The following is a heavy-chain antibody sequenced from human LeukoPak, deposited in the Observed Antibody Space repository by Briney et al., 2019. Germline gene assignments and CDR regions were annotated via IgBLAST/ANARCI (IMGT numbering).Heavy chain of an antibody. D-gene: IGHD3-10*01. V-gene: IGHV4-39*01. J-gene: IGHJ4*02. CDR1: GGSISSSSYY. Sequence: PSETLSLTCTVSGGSISSSSYYWGWIRQPPGKGLEWIGSIYYSGSTYYNPSLKSRVTISVDTSKNQFSLKLSSVTAADTAVYYCARLFMVRGVIGSSGYFDYWGQGTLVTVSS. CDR2: IYYSGST. CDR3: ARLFMVRGVIGSSGYFDY.